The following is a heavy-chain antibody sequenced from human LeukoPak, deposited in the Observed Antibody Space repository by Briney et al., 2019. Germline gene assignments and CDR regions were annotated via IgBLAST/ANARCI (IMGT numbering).Heavy chain of an antibody. V-gene: IGHV3-74*03. Sequence: PGGSLRLSCAASGFTIPGYWMHWVRHAPGKGLVWVSHINGDGSKITYADSVKGRFTISRDTAKNTVFLQMNSLRTDDTAVYYCARDRSYGLDVWGQGTTVTVSS. CDR1: GFTIPGYW. J-gene: IGHJ6*02. CDR3: ARDRSYGLDV. CDR2: INGDGSKI.